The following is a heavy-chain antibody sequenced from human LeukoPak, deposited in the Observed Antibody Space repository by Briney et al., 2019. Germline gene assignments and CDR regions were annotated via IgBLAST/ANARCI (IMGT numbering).Heavy chain of an antibody. CDR3: ARHPTGVVAATSYFDY. Sequence: SETLSLTCTVSGGSISSYYWSWIRQPPGKGLEWIGYIYYSGSTNYNPSLKCQVTISVDTSKNQFSLKLSSVTAADTAVYYCARHPTGVVAATSYFDYWGQGTLVTVSS. CDR1: GGSISSYY. D-gene: IGHD2-15*01. CDR2: IYYSGST. V-gene: IGHV4-59*01. J-gene: IGHJ4*02.